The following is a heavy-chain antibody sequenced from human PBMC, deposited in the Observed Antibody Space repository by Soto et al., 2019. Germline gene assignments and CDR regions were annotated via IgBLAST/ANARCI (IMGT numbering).Heavy chain of an antibody. D-gene: IGHD6-13*01. CDR1: GGSISSGGYY. Sequence: LTCTVSGGSISSGGYYWSWIRQHPGKGLEWIGYIYYSGSTYYNPSLKSRVTISVDTSKNQFSLKLSSVTAADTAVYYCARDQAAAGTDVWGQGTTVTVSS. J-gene: IGHJ6*02. V-gene: IGHV4-31*03. CDR2: IYYSGST. CDR3: ARDQAAAGTDV.